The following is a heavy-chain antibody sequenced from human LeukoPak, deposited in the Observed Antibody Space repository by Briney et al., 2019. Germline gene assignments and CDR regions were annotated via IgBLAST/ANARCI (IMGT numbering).Heavy chain of an antibody. CDR2: IHRSGTT. CDR3: TREGYGSSGYYLDY. J-gene: IGHJ4*02. CDR1: GGSISGYY. D-gene: IGHD3-22*01. V-gene: IGHV4-59*01. Sequence: SETLSLTCTVSGGSISGYYWSCSRQPPGKGLEWIGYIHRSGTTEYNPSLESRITTSVDTSKNQVSLKLSSVTVADTAFYYCTREGYGSSGYYLDYWGQGTLVTVSS.